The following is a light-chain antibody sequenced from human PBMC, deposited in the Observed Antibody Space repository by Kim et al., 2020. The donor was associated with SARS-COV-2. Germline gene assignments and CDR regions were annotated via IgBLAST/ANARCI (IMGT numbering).Light chain of an antibody. CDR3: QQYGSSPRT. Sequence: SPGERATLSCRASQSVSSSYLAWYQTKPGKAPRLLIYGASSRATGIPDRFSGSGSETDFTLTISRLEPEDFAVYYCQQYGSSPRTFGQGTKVDIK. V-gene: IGKV3-20*01. J-gene: IGKJ1*01. CDR2: GAS. CDR1: QSVSSSY.